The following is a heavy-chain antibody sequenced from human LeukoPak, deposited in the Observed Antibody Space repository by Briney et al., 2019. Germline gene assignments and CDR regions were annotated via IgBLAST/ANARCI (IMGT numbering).Heavy chain of an antibody. Sequence: GGSLRLSCEASGFTFSDYYMTWIRQAPEKGLEWVSYISGSGSAIYYADSVKGRFTISRDNAKNSLYLQMISLRAEDTAVYYCASLAAATSNYYGMDVWGQGTTVTVSS. CDR3: ASLAAATSNYYGMDV. D-gene: IGHD6-13*01. J-gene: IGHJ6*02. CDR1: GFTFSDYY. V-gene: IGHV3-11*01. CDR2: ISGSGSAI.